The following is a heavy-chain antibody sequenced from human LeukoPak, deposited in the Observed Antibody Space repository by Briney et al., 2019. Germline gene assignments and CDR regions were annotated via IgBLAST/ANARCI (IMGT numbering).Heavy chain of an antibody. V-gene: IGHV1-69*04. J-gene: IGHJ2*01. CDR2: IIPILGIG. D-gene: IGHD3-22*01. CDR1: GYTLTELS. Sequence: SVKVSCKVSGYTLTELSMHWVRQAPGQGLEWMGRIIPILGIGNYAQKFQGRVTITADKSTSTAYMELSSLRSEDTAVYYCARDYYYDSSGYYRPPYWYFDLWGRGTLVTVSS. CDR3: ARDYYYDSSGYYRPPYWYFDL.